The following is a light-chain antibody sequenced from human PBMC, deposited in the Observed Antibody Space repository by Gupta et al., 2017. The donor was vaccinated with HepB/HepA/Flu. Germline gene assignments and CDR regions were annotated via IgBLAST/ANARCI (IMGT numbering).Light chain of an antibody. CDR1: QDINNY. Sequence: DIQLTQSPSSLPAPVGDRVTITCQATQDINNYLNWYQQRPGKAPKLLISDASNLAAGVPARFSGSGSGTHFTFTISGLQPEDLATYYCQQYDDLPIFTFGPGTKVELK. J-gene: IGKJ3*01. CDR2: DAS. CDR3: QQYDDLPIFT. V-gene: IGKV1-33*01.